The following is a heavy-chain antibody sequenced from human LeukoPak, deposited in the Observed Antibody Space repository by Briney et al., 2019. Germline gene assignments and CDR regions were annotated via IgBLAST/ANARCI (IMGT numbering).Heavy chain of an antibody. CDR3: VKDLRSDFMGVLSRYLSY. CDR1: GFTFSSFA. D-gene: IGHD2/OR15-2a*01. J-gene: IGHJ4*02. V-gene: IGHV3-64D*09. CDR2: ISRNGGST. Sequence: GSLRLSCSASGFTFSSFAMHWVRQAPGKGLEYVAAISRNGGSTYYADSVKGRFTISRDNSKSTLYLQMSSLRAEDTAVYLGVKDLRSDFMGVLSRYLSYWGQGTLVTVSS.